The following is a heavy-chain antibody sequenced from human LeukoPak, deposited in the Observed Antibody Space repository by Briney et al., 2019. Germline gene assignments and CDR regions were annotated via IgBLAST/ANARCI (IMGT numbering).Heavy chain of an antibody. J-gene: IGHJ3*02. Sequence: GGSLRLSCAASGFTFSSYSMNWVRQAPGKGLEWVSSISSSSSYIYYADSVKGRFTISRDNAKSSLYLQMNSLRAEDTAMYYCARMAADCSGGSCYSGAFDIWGQGTMVTVSS. CDR3: ARMAADCSGGSCYSGAFDI. CDR2: ISSSSSYI. V-gene: IGHV3-21*01. CDR1: GFTFSSYS. D-gene: IGHD2-15*01.